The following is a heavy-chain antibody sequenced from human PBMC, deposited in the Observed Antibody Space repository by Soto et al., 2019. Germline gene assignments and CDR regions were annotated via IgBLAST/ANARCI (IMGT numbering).Heavy chain of an antibody. V-gene: IGHV1-69*01. CDR1: GGTFSSYA. D-gene: IGHD3-3*01. J-gene: IGHJ6*02. Sequence: QVQLVQSGAEVKKPGSSVKVSCKASGGTFSSYAISWVRQGPGQGLEWMGGIIPIFGTANYAQKFQGRVTITADESTSTAYMELSSLRSEDTAVYYCARPGSQFWSASYYYGMDVWGQGTTVTVSS. CDR2: IIPIFGTA. CDR3: ARPGSQFWSASYYYGMDV.